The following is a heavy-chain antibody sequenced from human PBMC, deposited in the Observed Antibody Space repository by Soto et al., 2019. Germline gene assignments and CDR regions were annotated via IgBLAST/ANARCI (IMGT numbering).Heavy chain of an antibody. Sequence: QVQLVQSGAEVKKPGSSVKVSCKTSGGPFNNHAINWVRQAPGQGLEWVGLVIPTLGTADYAQKFQGRVTMAADAGTNTACMELSSLRSDDTGVYYCASDYGEIDAFDFWGQGTWVTVSS. D-gene: IGHD4-17*01. CDR3: ASDYGEIDAFDF. V-gene: IGHV1-69*01. J-gene: IGHJ3*01. CDR1: GGPFNNHA. CDR2: VIPTLGTA.